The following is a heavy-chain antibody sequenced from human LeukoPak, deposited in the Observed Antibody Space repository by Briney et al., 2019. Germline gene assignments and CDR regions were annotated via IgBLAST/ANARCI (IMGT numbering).Heavy chain of an antibody. CDR3: ARDFSYDYVWGSYRLDY. V-gene: IGHV3-30-3*01. D-gene: IGHD3-16*02. Sequence: GGSLRLSCAASGFTFSSYAMHWVRQAPGKGLEWVAVISYDESNKYYADSVKGRFTISRDNSKNTLYLQMNSLRAEDTAVYYCARDFSYDYVWGSYRLDYWGQGTLVTVSS. CDR1: GFTFSSYA. CDR2: ISYDESNK. J-gene: IGHJ4*02.